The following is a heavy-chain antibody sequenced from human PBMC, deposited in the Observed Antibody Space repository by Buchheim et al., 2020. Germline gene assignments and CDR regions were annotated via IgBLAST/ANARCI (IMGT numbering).Heavy chain of an antibody. V-gene: IGHV1-2*02. Sequence: QVQLVQSGAEVKKPGASVKVSCKASGYTFTGHYMHWVRQAPGQGLEWMGWINPNSGGTNYAQQFQGRVTMTRDTSISTAYMELSRLRSDDTAVYYCAWTGFGDSYYGMDVWGQGTT. D-gene: IGHD3-10*01. CDR1: GYTFTGHY. CDR3: AWTGFGDSYYGMDV. CDR2: INPNSGGT. J-gene: IGHJ6*02.